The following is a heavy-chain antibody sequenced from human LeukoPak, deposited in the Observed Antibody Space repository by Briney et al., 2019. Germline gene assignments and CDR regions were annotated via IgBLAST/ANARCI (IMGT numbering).Heavy chain of an antibody. Sequence: GGSLRLSCAASGFTFSSYWMSWVRQAPGKGLEWVANIKQDGSEKYYADSVKGRFTISRDNSKNTLYLQMNSLRAEDTAVYYCARDPPEDIVLMVYAFDYWGQGTLVTVSS. CDR1: GFTFSSYW. D-gene: IGHD2-8*01. CDR2: IKQDGSEK. CDR3: ARDPPEDIVLMVYAFDY. J-gene: IGHJ4*02. V-gene: IGHV3-7*01.